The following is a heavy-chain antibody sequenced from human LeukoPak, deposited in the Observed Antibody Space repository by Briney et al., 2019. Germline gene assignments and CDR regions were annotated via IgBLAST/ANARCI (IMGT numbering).Heavy chain of an antibody. Sequence: GGSLRLSCAASGFTFNSYGMHWVRQAPGKGLEWVAVISYDGSNKYYADSVKGRFTISRDNSKNTLYLQMNSLRAEDTAVYYCAKDRLNTYYYDSSGYYFDYWGQGTLVTVSS. CDR2: ISYDGSNK. V-gene: IGHV3-30*18. CDR3: AKDRLNTYYYDSSGYYFDY. D-gene: IGHD3-22*01. CDR1: GFTFNSYG. J-gene: IGHJ4*02.